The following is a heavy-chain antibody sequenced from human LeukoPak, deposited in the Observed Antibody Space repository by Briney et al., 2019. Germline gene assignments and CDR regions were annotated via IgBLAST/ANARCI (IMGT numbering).Heavy chain of an antibody. CDR2: ISGSGGST. D-gene: IGHD6-19*01. CDR1: GFTFSSYA. J-gene: IGHJ4*02. Sequence: GGSLRLSCAASGFTFSSYAMSWVRQAPGKGLEWVSAISGSGGSTYSADSVKGRFTISRDNSKNTLYLQMNSLRAEDSAVYYCAKGNSGWYLAFDYWGQGTLVTVSS. CDR3: AKGNSGWYLAFDY. V-gene: IGHV3-23*01.